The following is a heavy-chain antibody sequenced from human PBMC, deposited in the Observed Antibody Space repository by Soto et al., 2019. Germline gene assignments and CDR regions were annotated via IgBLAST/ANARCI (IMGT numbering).Heavy chain of an antibody. J-gene: IGHJ4*02. V-gene: IGHV4-34*01. D-gene: IGHD6-13*01. Sequence: SETLSLTCAVSGGSFNSYYWSWIRQSPGKGLEWIGKINHSGNTNYNSALKSRVTISGDTSKNHFSLKLSSVTAADTAVYYCAREGSSWYLLDYWGGGTLVTVSS. CDR3: AREGSSWYLLDY. CDR2: INHSGNT. CDR1: GGSFNSYY.